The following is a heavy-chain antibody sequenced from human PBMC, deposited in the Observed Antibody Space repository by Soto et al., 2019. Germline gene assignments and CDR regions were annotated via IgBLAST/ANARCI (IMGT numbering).Heavy chain of an antibody. J-gene: IGHJ4*02. D-gene: IGHD4-17*01. V-gene: IGHV3-21*01. Sequence: GGSLRLSCVASGFTFSTYDMNWVRQAPGKGLEWVSSINRASIYIYYADSVRGRFTISRDNAKNSLYLQMDSLRVEDTAVYYCARRTVTTYHYFDYWGQGTLVTVSS. CDR3: ARRTVTTYHYFDY. CDR2: INRASIYI. CDR1: GFTFSTYD.